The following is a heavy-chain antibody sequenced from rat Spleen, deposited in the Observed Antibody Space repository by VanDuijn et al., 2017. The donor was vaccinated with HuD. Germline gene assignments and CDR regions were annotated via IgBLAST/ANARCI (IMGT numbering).Heavy chain of an antibody. V-gene: IGHV5-31*01. CDR2: IAVTGGDT. D-gene: IGHD1-11*01. CDR1: GFTFTNYW. CDR3: TAGGGYWDY. Sequence: EVQLVESGGGLVQPGRSLKLSCVTSGFTFTNYWMTWIRQAPGKGLEWVASIAVTGGDTYYPDSVKGRFTISRDNAKSTLYLQMNSLRSEDTATYYCTAGGGYWDYWGQGVMVTVSS. J-gene: IGHJ2*01.